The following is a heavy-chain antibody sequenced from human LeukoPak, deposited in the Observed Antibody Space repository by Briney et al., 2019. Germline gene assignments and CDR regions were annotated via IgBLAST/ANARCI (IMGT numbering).Heavy chain of an antibody. Sequence: GGSLRLSCAASGFTVSSNYMSWVRQAPGKGLEWVSVIYSGGSTYYADSVKGRFTISRDNSKNTLYLQMNSLRAEDTAVYYCAKARLQLVLGGYFDYWGQGTLVTVSS. CDR2: IYSGGST. D-gene: IGHD6-6*01. CDR1: GFTVSSNY. CDR3: AKARLQLVLGGYFDY. J-gene: IGHJ4*02. V-gene: IGHV3-53*05.